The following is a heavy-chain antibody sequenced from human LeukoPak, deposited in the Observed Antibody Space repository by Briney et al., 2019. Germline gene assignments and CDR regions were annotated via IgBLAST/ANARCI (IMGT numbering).Heavy chain of an antibody. Sequence: GGSLRLSCAASGFTFSSYSMNWVRQAPGKGLEWVSSISSSSSYIYYADSVKGRFTISRDNAKNSLYLQMNSLRAEDTAVYYCASSSSSDYYYYYMDVWGKGTTVTVSS. CDR1: GFTFSSYS. CDR2: ISSSSSYI. D-gene: IGHD6-6*01. CDR3: ASSSSSDYYYYYMDV. V-gene: IGHV3-21*01. J-gene: IGHJ6*03.